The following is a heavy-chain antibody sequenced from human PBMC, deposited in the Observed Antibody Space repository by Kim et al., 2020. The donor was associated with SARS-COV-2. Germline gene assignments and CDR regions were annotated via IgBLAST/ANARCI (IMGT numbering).Heavy chain of an antibody. J-gene: IGHJ4*02. CDR3: AKDLYYDSSGYGGVYFDY. CDR2: IYSGGSTT. CDR1: GFTFSSYA. Sequence: GGPLRLSCAASGFTFSSYAMSWVRQAPGKGLEWVSVIYSGGSTTYYADSVKGRFIISRDNSKNTLYLQMNSLRAEDTAVYYCAKDLYYDSSGYGGVYFDYWGQGTLVTVSS. D-gene: IGHD3-22*01. V-gene: IGHV3-23*03.